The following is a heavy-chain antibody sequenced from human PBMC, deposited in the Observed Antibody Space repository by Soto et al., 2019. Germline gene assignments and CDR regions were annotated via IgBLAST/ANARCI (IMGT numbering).Heavy chain of an antibody. V-gene: IGHV1-2*02. D-gene: IGHD3-3*01. CDR3: ARARKRLVTIFGVVPPPIDY. Sequence: GASVKVSCKASGYTFTGYYMHWVRQAPGQGLEWMGWINPNSGGTNYAQKFRGRVTMTRDTSISTAYMELSRLRSDDTAVYYCARARKRLVTIFGVVPPPIDYWGQGTLVTVSS. CDR1: GYTFTGYY. CDR2: INPNSGGT. J-gene: IGHJ4*02.